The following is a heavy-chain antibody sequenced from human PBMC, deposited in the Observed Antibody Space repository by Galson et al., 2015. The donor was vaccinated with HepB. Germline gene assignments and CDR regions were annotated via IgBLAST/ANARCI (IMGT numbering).Heavy chain of an antibody. Sequence: SLRLSCAASGFTFSSYGMSWVRQAPGKGLEWVSYISTGSSTKYYADSVKGRLTISRDNAKSSLYLQLNSLRDEDTAVYYCAKTWLRFLEWIPSGYMDVWGKGTTVTVSS. D-gene: IGHD3-3*01. V-gene: IGHV3-48*02. CDR2: ISTGSSTK. J-gene: IGHJ6*03. CDR1: GFTFSSYG. CDR3: AKTWLRFLEWIPSGYMDV.